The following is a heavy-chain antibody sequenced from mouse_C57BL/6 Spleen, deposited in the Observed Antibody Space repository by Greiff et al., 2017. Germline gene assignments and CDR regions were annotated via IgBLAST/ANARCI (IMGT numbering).Heavy chain of an antibody. CDR2: IDPSDSYT. Sequence: QVQLQQPGAELVMPGASVKLSCKASGYTFTSYWMHWVKQRPGQGLEWIGEIDPSDSYTNYNQKFKGKSTLTVDKSSSTAYMQLSSLTSEDSAVDYCGRGTAEAWAWFAYWGEGTLVTVSA. D-gene: IGHD3-3*01. J-gene: IGHJ3*01. CDR1: GYTFTSYW. CDR3: GRGTAEAWAWFAY. V-gene: IGHV1-69*01.